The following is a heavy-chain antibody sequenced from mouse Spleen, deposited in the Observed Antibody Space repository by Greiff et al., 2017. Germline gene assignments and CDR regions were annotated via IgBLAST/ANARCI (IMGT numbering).Heavy chain of an antibody. CDR2: INPSSGYT. V-gene: IGHV1-4*02. CDR3: AKLTGTDFDY. D-gene: IGHD4-1*01. J-gene: IGHJ2*01. Sequence: VQLQQSAAELARPGASVKMSCKASGYTFTSYTMHWVKQRPGQGLEWIGYINPSSGYTEYNQKFKDKTTLTADKSSSTAYMQLSSLTSEDSAVYYCAKLTGTDFDYWGQGTTLTVSS. CDR1: GYTFTSYT.